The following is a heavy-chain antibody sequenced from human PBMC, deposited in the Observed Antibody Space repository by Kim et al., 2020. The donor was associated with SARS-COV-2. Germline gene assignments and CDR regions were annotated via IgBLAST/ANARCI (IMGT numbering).Heavy chain of an antibody. Sequence: GGSLRLSCAASGFTFSSYSMNWVRQAPGKGLEWVSYISSSSSTIYYADSVKGRFTISRDNAKNSLYLQMNSLRDEDTAVYYCARTYYYDSSGYYYVVHYYYYGMDVWGQGTTVTVSS. D-gene: IGHD3-22*01. CDR2: ISSSSSTI. CDR1: GFTFSSYS. V-gene: IGHV3-48*02. J-gene: IGHJ6*02. CDR3: ARTYYYDSSGYYYVVHYYYYGMDV.